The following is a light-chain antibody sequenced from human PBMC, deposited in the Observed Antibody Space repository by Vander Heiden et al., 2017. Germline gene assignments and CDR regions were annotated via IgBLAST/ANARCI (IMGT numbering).Light chain of an antibody. V-gene: IGLV3-9*01. Sequence: LSVSVALGQTARITCGGNNIGSKNVHGYQQKPGQAPVLGIYRDSNRPSGIPERFSGSNSGNKANLTISRAQAGDEAYYYCQEWDSSTLVFGGGTKMTVL. CDR3: QEWDSSTLV. CDR1: NIGSKN. J-gene: IGLJ2*01. CDR2: RDS.